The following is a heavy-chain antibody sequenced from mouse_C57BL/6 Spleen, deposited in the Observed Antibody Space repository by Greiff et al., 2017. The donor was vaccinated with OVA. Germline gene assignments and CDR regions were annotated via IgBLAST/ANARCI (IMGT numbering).Heavy chain of an antibody. CDR2: IYPGSGST. J-gene: IGHJ3*01. Sequence: QVQLQQPGAELVKPGASVKMSCKASGYTFTSYWITWVKQRPGQGLEWIGDIYPGSGSTTYNEKFKSKATLTVDTSSSTAYMQLSSLTSEDSAVYYCARGIYYDYSWFADWGQGTLVTVSA. CDR3: ARGIYYDYSWFAD. CDR1: GYTFTSYW. D-gene: IGHD2-4*01. V-gene: IGHV1-55*01.